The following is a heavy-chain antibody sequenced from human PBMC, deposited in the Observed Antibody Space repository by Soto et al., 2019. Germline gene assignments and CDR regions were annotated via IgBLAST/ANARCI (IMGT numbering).Heavy chain of an antibody. V-gene: IGHV5-51*01. CDR1: GYSFTSYW. Sequence: GESLKISCKGSGYSFTSYWIGWVRQMPGKGLEWMGIIYPGDSDTRYSPSFQGQVTISADKSISTAYLQWSSLKASDTAMYYCASQRGYSGYDRYYYYMDVWGKGTTVTVS. CDR2: IYPGDSDT. J-gene: IGHJ6*03. D-gene: IGHD5-12*01. CDR3: ASQRGYSGYDRYYYYMDV.